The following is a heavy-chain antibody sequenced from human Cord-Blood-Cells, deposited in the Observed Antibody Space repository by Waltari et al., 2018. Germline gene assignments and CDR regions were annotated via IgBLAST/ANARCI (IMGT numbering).Heavy chain of an antibody. D-gene: IGHD6-13*01. V-gene: IGHV3-30*18. Sequence: QVQLVESGGGVVQPGRSLRLSCAASGFTFSSYGMHWVRQAPGKGLEWVAVISYDGSKKYYADSVKGRFTISRDNSKNTLYLQMNSLRAEDTAVYYCAKDSAAAGDYWGQGTLVTVSS. CDR1: GFTFSSYG. CDR3: AKDSAAAGDY. CDR2: ISYDGSKK. J-gene: IGHJ4*02.